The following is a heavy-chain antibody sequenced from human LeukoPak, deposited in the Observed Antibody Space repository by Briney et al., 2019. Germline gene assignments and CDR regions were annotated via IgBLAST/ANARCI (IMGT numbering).Heavy chain of an antibody. Sequence: SVKVSCKVSGYTLTELSMHWVRQAPGQGLEWMGGIIPIFGTANYAQKFQGRVTITADESTSTAYMELSSLRSEDTAVYYCAREVDTAMGTFDYWGQGTLVTVSS. J-gene: IGHJ4*02. CDR2: IIPIFGTA. V-gene: IGHV1-69*13. CDR1: GYTLTELS. D-gene: IGHD5-18*01. CDR3: AREVDTAMGTFDY.